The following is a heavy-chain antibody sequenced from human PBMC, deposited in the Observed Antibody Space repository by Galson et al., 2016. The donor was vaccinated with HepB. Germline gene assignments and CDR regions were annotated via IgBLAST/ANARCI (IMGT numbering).Heavy chain of an antibody. D-gene: IGHD6-19*01. Sequence: PALVKPTQTLTLTCDVSGFSLSTSGMAVAWIRQPPGKALEWFALIYWDDDKRYRPSLKSRITLTRDTYKNQVVLNMTNMDPADTATYYCAHYRSGWFSTGPDAFDTGGQGTMVTVAS. V-gene: IGHV2-5*02. CDR3: AHYRSGWFSTGPDAFDT. J-gene: IGHJ3*02. CDR2: IYWDDDK. CDR1: GFSLSTSGMA.